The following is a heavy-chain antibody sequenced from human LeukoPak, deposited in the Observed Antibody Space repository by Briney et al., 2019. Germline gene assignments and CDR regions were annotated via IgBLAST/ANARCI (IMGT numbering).Heavy chain of an antibody. CDR1: GYTFTSYG. D-gene: IGHD3-10*01. V-gene: IGHV1-8*03. Sequence: GASVKVSCKASGYTFTSYGINWVRQATGQGLEWMGWMNPNSGNTGYAQKFQGRVTITRNTSISTAYMELSSLRSEDTAVYYCARVLSRFGDFDYWGQGTLVTVSS. CDR2: MNPNSGNT. CDR3: ARVLSRFGDFDY. J-gene: IGHJ4*02.